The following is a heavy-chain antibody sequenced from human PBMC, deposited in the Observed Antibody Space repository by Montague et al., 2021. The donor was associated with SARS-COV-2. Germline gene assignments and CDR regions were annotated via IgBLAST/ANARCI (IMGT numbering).Heavy chain of an antibody. J-gene: IGHJ4*02. V-gene: IGHV4-59*08. CDR3: ARLGGSGSYLAFDY. CDR1: NGSIGGHY. CDR2: IHYRGTT. D-gene: IGHD3-10*01. Sequence: SETLSLTCTVSNGSIGGHYWTWIRQSPGRGLEWLAYIHYRGTTDYNPSLKSRLTLSVDTSKNQFSLTLTSLTAEDTAIYYCARLGGSGSYLAFDYWGQGTLVTVSA.